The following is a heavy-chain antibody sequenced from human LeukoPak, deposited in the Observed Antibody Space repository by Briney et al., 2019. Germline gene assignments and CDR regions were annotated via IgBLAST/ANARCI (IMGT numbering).Heavy chain of an antibody. CDR2: IYSGGST. CDR3: ARGCSGGSCYESKFDP. V-gene: IGHV3-66*01. Sequence: GGSLRLSCAVSEFSVGSNYMTWVRHAPGRGLEWVSLIYSGGSTYYAKSVKGRFTISRDKSKNTLYLQMNSLRAEDTAIYYCARGCSGGSCYESKFDPWGQGTLVTVSS. J-gene: IGHJ5*02. CDR1: EFSVGSNY. D-gene: IGHD2-15*01.